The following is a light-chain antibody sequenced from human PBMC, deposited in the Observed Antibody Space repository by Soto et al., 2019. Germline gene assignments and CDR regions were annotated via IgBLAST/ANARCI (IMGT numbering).Light chain of an antibody. CDR3: QQYLTTPRT. V-gene: IGKV4-1*01. CDR2: WAS. CDR1: QSVLYISNNNNY. J-gene: IGKJ1*01. Sequence: DIVMTQSPDSLAVSLGERATINCKSSQSVLYISNNNNYLAWYQHKPGQPPKLLIYWASIRETGVPYRFRGSASGTDFTLTISSLQAEDVAVYYCQQYLTTPRTFGQGTKVEIK.